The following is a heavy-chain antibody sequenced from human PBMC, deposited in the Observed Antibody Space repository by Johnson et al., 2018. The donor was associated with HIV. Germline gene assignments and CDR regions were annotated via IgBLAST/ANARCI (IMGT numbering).Heavy chain of an antibody. V-gene: IGHV3-30*04. D-gene: IGHD6-13*01. CDR2: ISYDGSNK. CDR3: ARGEAADGAFDI. CDR1: GFTFSRYA. Sequence: HVQLVESGGGVVQPGRSLRLSCEASGFTFSRYAIHWVRQAPGKGLEWVSVISYDGSNKYYADSVKGRFTISRDNSKNTLYMQMNSLRAEDTAVYYCARGEAADGAFDIWGQGTMVTVSS. J-gene: IGHJ3*02.